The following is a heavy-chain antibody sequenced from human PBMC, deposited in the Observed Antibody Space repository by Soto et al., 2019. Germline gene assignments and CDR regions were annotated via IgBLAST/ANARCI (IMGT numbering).Heavy chain of an antibody. CDR3: ARHDTCDGSGIYYYGMDV. CDR2: IDPSDSYT. J-gene: IGHJ6*02. D-gene: IGHD3-10*01. CDR1: GYSFTSYW. V-gene: IGHV5-10-1*01. Sequence: PGESLKISCKGSGYSFTSYWISWVRQMPGKGLEWMGRIDPSDSYTNYSPSFQGHVTISADKSISTAYLQWSSLKASDTAMYYCARHDTCDGSGIYYYGMDVWGQVNTVTVSS.